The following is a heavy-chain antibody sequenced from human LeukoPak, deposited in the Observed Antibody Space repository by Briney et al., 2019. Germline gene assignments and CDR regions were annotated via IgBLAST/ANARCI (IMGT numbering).Heavy chain of an antibody. J-gene: IGHJ6*04. V-gene: IGHV4-61*01. CDR3: ARDEGKRVAGTRSYYYYGMDV. Sequence: SETLSLTCTVSGGSVSSGSYYWSWIRQPPGKGLEWIGYIYYSGSTNYSPSLKSRVTISVDTSKNQFSLKLSSVTAADTAVYYCARDEGKRVAGTRSYYYYGMDVWGKGTTVTVSS. CDR2: IYYSGST. CDR1: GGSVSSGSYY. D-gene: IGHD6-19*01.